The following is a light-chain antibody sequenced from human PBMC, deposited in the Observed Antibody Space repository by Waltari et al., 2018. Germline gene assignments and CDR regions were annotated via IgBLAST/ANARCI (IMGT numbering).Light chain of an antibody. Sequence: SYELTQPPSVSVSPGQTARITCSGANLEDRYVCWYQQKPGQSPVLVLHQDSKRPSGIPERFSGFNSGNTATLTISETQAMDEADYYCQAWDRNTYVVFGGGTKLTVL. CDR2: QDS. CDR3: QAWDRNTYVV. V-gene: IGLV3-1*01. CDR1: NLEDRY. J-gene: IGLJ2*01.